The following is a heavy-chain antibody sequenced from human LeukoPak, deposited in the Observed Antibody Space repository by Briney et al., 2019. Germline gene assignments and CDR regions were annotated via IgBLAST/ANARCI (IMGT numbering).Heavy chain of an antibody. CDR2: ISYDGSNK. CDR1: GFTFSSYA. CDR3: AKTPEYSSSPQNFDY. V-gene: IGHV3-30-3*02. Sequence: GGSLRLSCAASGFTFSSYAMHWVRQAPGKGLEWVAVISYDGSNKYYADSVKGRFTISRDNSKNTLYLQMNSLRAEDTAVYYCAKTPEYSSSPQNFDYWGQGTLVTVSS. J-gene: IGHJ4*02. D-gene: IGHD6-6*01.